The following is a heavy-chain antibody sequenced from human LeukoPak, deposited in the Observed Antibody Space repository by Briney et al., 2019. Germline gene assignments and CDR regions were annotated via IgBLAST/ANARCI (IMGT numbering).Heavy chain of an antibody. CDR3: AKMKGHPLPKYYMDV. CDR2: ISGTGDNT. CDR1: GFTFSGFA. J-gene: IGHJ6*01. V-gene: IGHV3-23*01. Sequence: GEPLRLSCVASGFTFSGFAMSWVRRTPGKGLGWVSGISGTGDNTLYADSVKGRFTISRDNSKNTLYLEMNSLRAEDTAIYYCAKMKGHPLPKYYMDVWGQGTTVTVSS. D-gene: IGHD1-26*01.